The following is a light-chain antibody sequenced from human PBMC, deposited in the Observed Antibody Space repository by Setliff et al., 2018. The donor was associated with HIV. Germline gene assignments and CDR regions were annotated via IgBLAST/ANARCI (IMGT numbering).Light chain of an antibody. J-gene: IGLJ2*01. CDR3: QTYDKSLNAYG. CDR2: GNN. V-gene: IGLV1-40*01. CDR1: NSNIGATYD. Sequence: QSVLTQPPSVSGAPGQRVTISCTGSNSNIGATYDIHWYQFLPRTAPKLLIYGNNHRPSGVPDRFSGSKSGTSASPAITGLQAEDEADYYCQTYDKSLNAYGVGGGTK.